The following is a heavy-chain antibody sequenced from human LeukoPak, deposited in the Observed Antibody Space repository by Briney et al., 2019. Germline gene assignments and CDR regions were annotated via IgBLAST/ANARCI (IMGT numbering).Heavy chain of an antibody. CDR2: IYTSGST. Sequence: SQTLSLTCTVSGGSISSGSYYWSWVRQPAGMGLEWIGRIYTSGSTNYNPSLKSRVTISVDTSKNQFSLKLSSVTAADTAVYYCARDRKVNWFDPWGQGTLVTVSS. V-gene: IGHV4-61*02. J-gene: IGHJ5*02. CDR3: ARDRKVNWFDP. CDR1: GGSISSGSYY.